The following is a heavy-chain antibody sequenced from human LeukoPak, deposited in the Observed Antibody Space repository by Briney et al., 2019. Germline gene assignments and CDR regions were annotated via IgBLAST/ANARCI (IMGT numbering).Heavy chain of an antibody. CDR3: ARDEYSLSNVPPYYGMDV. J-gene: IGHJ6*02. V-gene: IGHV3-23*01. D-gene: IGHD4-11*01. CDR2: ISGSGGST. Sequence: PGGSLRLSCAASGFTFSSYAMSWVRQAPGKGLEWVSAISGSGGSTYYADSVKGRFTISRDNSKNTLYLQMNSLRAEDTAVYYCARDEYSLSNVPPYYGMDVWGQGTTVTVSS. CDR1: GFTFSSYA.